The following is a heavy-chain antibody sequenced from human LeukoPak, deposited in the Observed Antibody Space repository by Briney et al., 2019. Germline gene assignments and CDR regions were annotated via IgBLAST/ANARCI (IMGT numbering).Heavy chain of an antibody. Sequence: GGSLRLSCAASGFTFSSYWMSWVRQAPGKGLEWVANIKQDGSEKHYVDSVKGRFTISRDNSKNTLYLQMNSLRAEDTAVYYCARDSEDAFDIWGQGTMVTVSS. CDR3: ARDSEDAFDI. V-gene: IGHV3-7*03. CDR2: IKQDGSEK. J-gene: IGHJ3*02. CDR1: GFTFSSYW.